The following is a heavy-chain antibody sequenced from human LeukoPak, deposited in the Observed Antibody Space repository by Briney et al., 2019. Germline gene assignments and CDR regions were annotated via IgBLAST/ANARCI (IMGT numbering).Heavy chain of an antibody. J-gene: IGHJ4*02. Sequence: GASVKVSCKASGYTFTGYYMHWVRQAPGQELEWMGWINPNSGGTNYAQKFQGRVTMTRDTSISTAYMELSRLRSDDTAVYYCARDGYKSGYYYFDYWGQGTLVTVSS. CDR3: ARDGYKSGYYYFDY. D-gene: IGHD5-24*01. V-gene: IGHV1-2*02. CDR2: INPNSGGT. CDR1: GYTFTGYY.